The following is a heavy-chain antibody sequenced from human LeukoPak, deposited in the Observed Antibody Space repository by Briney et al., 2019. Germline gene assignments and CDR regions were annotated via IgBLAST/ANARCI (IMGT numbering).Heavy chain of an antibody. D-gene: IGHD3-3*01. CDR3: ARVTIFGVARN. CDR2: INHSGST. CDR1: GFTFSSYW. Sequence: PGGSLRLSCAASGFTFSSYWMHWVRQPPGKGLEWIGEINHSGSTNYNPSLKSRVTISVDTSKNQFSLKLSSVTAADTAVYYCARVTIFGVARNWGQGTLVTVSS. V-gene: IGHV4-34*01. J-gene: IGHJ4*02.